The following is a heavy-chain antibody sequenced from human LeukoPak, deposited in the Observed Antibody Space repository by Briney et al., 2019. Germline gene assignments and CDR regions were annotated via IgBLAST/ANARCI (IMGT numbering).Heavy chain of an antibody. Sequence: PGGSLRLSCAASGFTFSSYVMHWVRQAPGKGLEWVAVISYDGSNKYYADSVKGRFTISRDNSKNTLYLQMNSLRAEDTAVYYCAKDHIVVVVAATPDYWGQGTLVTVSS. CDR3: AKDHIVVVVAATPDY. D-gene: IGHD2-15*01. V-gene: IGHV3-30*18. CDR2: ISYDGSNK. J-gene: IGHJ4*02. CDR1: GFTFSSYV.